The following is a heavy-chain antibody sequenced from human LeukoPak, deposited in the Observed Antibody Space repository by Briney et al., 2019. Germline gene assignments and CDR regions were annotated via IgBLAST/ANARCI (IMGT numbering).Heavy chain of an antibody. D-gene: IGHD1-26*01. Sequence: GGSLRLSCAASGFTFTYAWMTWVRQAPGKGLEGVGRIKSNPDGGTADYAAPVKGRFTISRDDSRNTLYLQMNNLEIDDTAVYLCSTAVNGSYFDWGQGTLVIVSS. J-gene: IGHJ1*01. CDR3: STAVNGSYFD. V-gene: IGHV3-15*01. CDR2: IKSNPDGGTA. CDR1: GFTFTYAW.